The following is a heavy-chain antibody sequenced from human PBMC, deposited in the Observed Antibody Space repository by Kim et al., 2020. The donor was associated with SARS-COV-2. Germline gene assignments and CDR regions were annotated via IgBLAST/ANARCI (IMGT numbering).Heavy chain of an antibody. CDR1: GGSISSYY. D-gene: IGHD3-3*01. CDR2: IYYSGST. CDR3: ARVYDFWSGYLNFDY. V-gene: IGHV4-59*13. Sequence: SETLSLTCTVSGGSISSYYWSWIRQPPGKGLEWIGYIYYSGSTNYNPSLKSRVTISVDTSKNQFSLKLSSVTAADTAVYYCARVYDFWSGYLNFDYWGQGTLVTVSS. J-gene: IGHJ4*02.